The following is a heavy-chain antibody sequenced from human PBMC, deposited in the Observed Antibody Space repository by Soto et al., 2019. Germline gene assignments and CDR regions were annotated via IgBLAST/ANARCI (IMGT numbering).Heavy chain of an antibody. CDR2: INPSGGST. J-gene: IGHJ6*03. Sequence: ASVKVSCKASGYTFTSYYMHWVRQAPGQGLEWMGIINPSGGSTSYAQKFQGRVTMTRDTSTSTAYMELSSLRSEDTAVYYCARGGDDYSTYYYYYMDVWGKGTTVTVAS. V-gene: IGHV1-46*03. CDR1: GYTFTSYY. CDR3: ARGGDDYSTYYYYYMDV. D-gene: IGHD4-4*01.